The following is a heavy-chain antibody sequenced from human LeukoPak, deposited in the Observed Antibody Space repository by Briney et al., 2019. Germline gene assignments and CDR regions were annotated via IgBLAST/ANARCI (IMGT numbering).Heavy chain of an antibody. J-gene: IGHJ4*02. CDR3: ARGHSGGYPPYFDY. D-gene: IGHD1-26*01. CDR2: IYSGGST. V-gene: IGHV3-66*02. CDR1: GFTVSSNY. Sequence: PGGSLRLSCAASGFTVSSNYMSWVRQAPGKGLEWVSVIYSGGSTYYADSVKGRFTISRDNSMNTLYLQMNSLRAEDTAVYYCARGHSGGYPPYFDYWGQGTLVTVSS.